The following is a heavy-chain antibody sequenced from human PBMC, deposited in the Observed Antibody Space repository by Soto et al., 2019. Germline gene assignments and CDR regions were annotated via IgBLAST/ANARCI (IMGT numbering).Heavy chain of an antibody. V-gene: IGHV4-39*01. J-gene: IGHJ6*02. CDR2: IYYSGST. Sequence: QLQLQESGPGVVKPSETLSLTCTVSGASISSSTYYWGWIRKPQAKGLEWMGSIYYSGSTDYNPSLKRRVTISVDTSKNQVSLKLSYVTAADTAVYYCARLKEDYYASGSYGAFYYYGMDVWGQGPTVTVSS. CDR1: GASISSSTYY. CDR3: ARLKEDYYASGSYGAFYYYGMDV. D-gene: IGHD3-10*01.